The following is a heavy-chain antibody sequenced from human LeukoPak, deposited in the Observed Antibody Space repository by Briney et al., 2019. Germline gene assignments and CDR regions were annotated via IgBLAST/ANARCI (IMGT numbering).Heavy chain of an antibody. V-gene: IGHV1-46*01. J-gene: IGHJ5*02. Sequence: ASVKVSCKASGGTFSSYAISWVRQAPGQGLEWMAIINPSGGSTIYAQKFQGRVTLTRDMSTTSVYMELTSLRSEDTAVYYCARDHSGEWELLSGWWFDPWGQGTLVTVSS. D-gene: IGHD1-26*01. CDR2: INPSGGST. CDR1: GGTFSSYA. CDR3: ARDHSGEWELLSGWWFDP.